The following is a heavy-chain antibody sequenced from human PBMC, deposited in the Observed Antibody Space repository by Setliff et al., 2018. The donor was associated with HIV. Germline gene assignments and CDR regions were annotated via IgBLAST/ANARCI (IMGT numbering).Heavy chain of an antibody. Sequence: GGSLRLSCTTSGFTFGEYPMGWFRQAPGKGLEWVSFIRTKNYRGTTEYAASVEGRFTISRDDSRGVAYLQMNSLKSEDTAVYYCSRGGRPTDEYVWFDPWGQGTQVTVSS. CDR3: SRGGRPTDEYVWFDP. J-gene: IGHJ5*02. CDR2: IRTKNYRGTT. V-gene: IGHV3-49*03. CDR1: GFTFGEYP. D-gene: IGHD2-15*01.